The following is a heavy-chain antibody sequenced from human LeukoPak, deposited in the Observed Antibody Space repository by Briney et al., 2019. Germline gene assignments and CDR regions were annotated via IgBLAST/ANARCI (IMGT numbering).Heavy chain of an antibody. D-gene: IGHD3-3*01. Sequence: GGSLRLSCAASGFTFSSYAMSWVRQAPGKGLEWVSAISGSGGSTYYADSVKGRFTISRDNSKNTLYLQMNSLRAEDTAVYYCAKPQYYDFWSGYPTVDYWGQGTLVTVSS. V-gene: IGHV3-23*01. J-gene: IGHJ4*02. CDR3: AKPQYYDFWSGYPTVDY. CDR1: GFTFSSYA. CDR2: ISGSGGST.